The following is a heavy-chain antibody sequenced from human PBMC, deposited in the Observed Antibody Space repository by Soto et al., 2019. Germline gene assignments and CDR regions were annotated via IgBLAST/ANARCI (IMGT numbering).Heavy chain of an antibody. CDR1: GFTFSTYA. V-gene: IGHV3-23*01. Sequence: EVQLLESGGGSVQPGGSLRLSCAASGFTFSTYAMSWVRQAPGKGLEWVSAISTSVGSTYYTDSVKGRFTISRDNSKNTLYLQMNSLRAEDTAVYYCAKGGHSYYYWGQGTLVTVSS. D-gene: IGHD1-26*01. J-gene: IGHJ4*02. CDR2: ISTSVGST. CDR3: AKGGHSYYY.